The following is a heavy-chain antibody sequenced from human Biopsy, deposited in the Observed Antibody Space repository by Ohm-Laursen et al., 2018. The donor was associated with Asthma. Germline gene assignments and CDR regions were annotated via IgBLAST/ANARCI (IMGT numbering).Heavy chain of an antibody. CDR2: THPSGNT. V-gene: IGHV4-34*01. Sequence: TLSLTCAVYGGSFSSNYWSWIRQTPGKGLEWLGDTHPSGNTNYNPSLSTRPTLSVDTSKNQFSLRLTSVTAADTAVYYCARGSSSRLSQWELLVSGGKRAHSYYGMDVWGQGTTVTVSS. CDR3: ARGSSSRLSQWELLVSGGKRAHSYYGMDV. CDR1: GGSFSSNY. J-gene: IGHJ6*02. D-gene: IGHD1-26*01.